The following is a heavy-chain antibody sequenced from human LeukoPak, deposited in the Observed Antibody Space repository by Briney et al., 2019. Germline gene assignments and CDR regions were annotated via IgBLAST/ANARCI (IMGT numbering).Heavy chain of an antibody. Sequence: SETLSLTCTVSGGSISSGDYYWSWIRQPPGKGLEWIGYTYYSGSTYYNPSLKSRVTISVDTSKNQFSLKLSSVTAADTAVYYCARVGLDDYGDPPVFFDYWGQGTLVTVSS. D-gene: IGHD4-17*01. J-gene: IGHJ4*02. V-gene: IGHV4-30-4*01. CDR3: ARVGLDDYGDPPVFFDY. CDR1: GGSISSGDYY. CDR2: TYYSGST.